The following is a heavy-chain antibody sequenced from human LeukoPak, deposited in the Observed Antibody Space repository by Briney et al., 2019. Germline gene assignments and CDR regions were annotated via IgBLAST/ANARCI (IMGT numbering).Heavy chain of an antibody. Sequence: SETLSLTCTVSGASINSGSYYWAWIRQAAGKGLEWIGHVYNTGIIKFSPSLESRVTIALDRSKNEFSLKLRYVTAADPAVYYCARGHSGSYSEFDYWGQGTLVTVSS. V-gene: IGHV4-61*10. CDR2: VYNTGII. D-gene: IGHD1-26*01. J-gene: IGHJ4*02. CDR1: GASINSGSYY. CDR3: ARGHSGSYSEFDY.